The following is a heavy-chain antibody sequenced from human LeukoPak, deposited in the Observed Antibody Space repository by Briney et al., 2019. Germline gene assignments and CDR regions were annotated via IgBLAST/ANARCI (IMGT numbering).Heavy chain of an antibody. D-gene: IGHD2-8*01. CDR2: INSDGDST. Sequence: GGSLRLSCAASGFSLSSSYWMHWVRQAPGEGLVWVSRINSDGDSTAYADSVKGRLTISRDNAKNTLYLQMNSLRAEDTAVYYCASDPCYNGVCSLDYWGQGTLVTVSS. CDR1: GFSLSSSYW. V-gene: IGHV3-74*01. J-gene: IGHJ4*02. CDR3: ASDPCYNGVCSLDY.